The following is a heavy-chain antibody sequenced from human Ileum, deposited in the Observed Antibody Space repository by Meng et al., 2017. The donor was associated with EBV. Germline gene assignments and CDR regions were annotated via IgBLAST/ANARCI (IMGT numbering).Heavy chain of an antibody. CDR3: ASGRDYAWHS. CDR2: IYHSGST. Sequence: QVPLQESGPGLGQPSGPLSLTCAVSGLSISSNNWWSWVRQPPGKGLEWIGEIYHSGSTNYNPSFKSRVTMSVDKSKNQISLNLSSVTAADTAVYYCASGRDYAWHSWGRGTLVTVSS. J-gene: IGHJ4*02. CDR1: GLSISSNNW. D-gene: IGHD4-17*01. V-gene: IGHV4-4*02.